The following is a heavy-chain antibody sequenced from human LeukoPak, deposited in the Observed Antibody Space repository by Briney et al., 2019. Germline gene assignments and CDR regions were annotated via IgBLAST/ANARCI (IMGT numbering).Heavy chain of an antibody. CDR3: ARRGSYYYGPGSYRGMDV. J-gene: IGHJ6*02. CDR1: GGSIISYY. V-gene: IGHV4-59*08. Sequence: PSETLSLTCTVSGGSIISYYWSWIRQPPGKGLEWIGYIYYSGSTNYNPSLKSRVTISVDTSKNQFSLKLSSVTAADTAVYYCARRGSYYYGPGSYRGMDVWGQGTTVSVSS. D-gene: IGHD3-10*01. CDR2: IYYSGST.